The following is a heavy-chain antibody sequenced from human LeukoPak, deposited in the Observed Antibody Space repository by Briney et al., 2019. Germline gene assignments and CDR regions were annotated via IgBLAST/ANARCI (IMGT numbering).Heavy chain of an antibody. CDR1: GGSISSYY. J-gene: IGHJ5*02. V-gene: IGHV4-59*08. CDR3: ARSGGETRRYFDGGAPFDP. Sequence: SETLSLTCTVSGGSISSYYWSWIRQPPGKGLEWIGYIYYSGSTNYNPSLKSRVTISVDTSKNQFSLKLSSVTAADTAVYYCARSGGETRRYFDGGAPFDPWGQGTLVTVSS. CDR2: IYYSGST. D-gene: IGHD3-9*01.